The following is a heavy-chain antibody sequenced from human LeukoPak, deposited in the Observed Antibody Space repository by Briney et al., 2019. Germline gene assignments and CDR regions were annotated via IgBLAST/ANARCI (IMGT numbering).Heavy chain of an antibody. J-gene: IGHJ6*02. CDR2: ISSSSSYI. CDR1: GFTFSRYW. V-gene: IGHV3-21*04. Sequence: PGGSLRLSCAASGFTFSRYWMSWVRQAPGKGLEWVSSISSSSSYIYYADSVKGRFTISRDNAKNSLYLQMNSLRAEDTAVYYCAKFALASYYYYGMDVWGQGTTVTVSS. CDR3: AKFALASYYYYGMDV.